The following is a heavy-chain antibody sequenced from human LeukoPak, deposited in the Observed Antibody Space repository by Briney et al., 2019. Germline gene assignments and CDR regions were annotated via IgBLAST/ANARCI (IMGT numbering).Heavy chain of an antibody. CDR3: ARAVDFWSGYPQPNWFDP. D-gene: IGHD3-3*01. J-gene: IGHJ5*02. V-gene: IGHV3-23*01. CDR2: ISDSGGST. CDR1: GFTFSSCA. Sequence: GGSLRLSCAASGFTFSSCAMSWVRQAPGKGLEGVSAISDSGGSTYNADSVKGRFTISRDNSENTLYLQMNSLRAEDTAVYYCARAVDFWSGYPQPNWFDPWGQGTLVTVFS.